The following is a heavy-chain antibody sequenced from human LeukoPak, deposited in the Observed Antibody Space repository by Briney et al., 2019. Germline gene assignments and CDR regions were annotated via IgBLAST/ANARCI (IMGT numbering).Heavy chain of an antibody. J-gene: IGHJ4*02. CDR2: ISASGST. CDR1: NGSISIYY. Sequence: KASETLSLTCTVSNGSISIYYWSWVRQPAGKGLEWIGRISASGSTNYNPSLKSRVTMSLDTSKNQFSLKLSSVTAADTAVYYCAREITVTRPFDYWGPGTLVTVSS. D-gene: IGHD4-17*01. CDR3: AREITVTRPFDY. V-gene: IGHV4-4*07.